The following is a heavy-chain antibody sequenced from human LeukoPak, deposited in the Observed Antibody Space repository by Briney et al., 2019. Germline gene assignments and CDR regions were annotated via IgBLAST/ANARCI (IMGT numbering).Heavy chain of an antibody. D-gene: IGHD6-19*01. J-gene: IGHJ4*02. Sequence: ASVKVSCKASGYTFTGYYIHWVRQAPGQGLEWMGWMNPKSGGTTYAQKFQDWVTMTRDTSIDTVYMEVRRQRIDDTAVYYCARGARIEYTSGWSEVIDYWGQGTLVTVSS. V-gene: IGHV1-2*04. CDR3: ARGARIEYTSGWSEVIDY. CDR2: MNPKSGGT. CDR1: GYTFTGYY.